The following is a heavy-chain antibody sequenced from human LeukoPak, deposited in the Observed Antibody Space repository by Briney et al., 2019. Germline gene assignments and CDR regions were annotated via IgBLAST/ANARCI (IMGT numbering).Heavy chain of an antibody. J-gene: IGHJ4*02. CDR3: ARFGQLVTPIDY. D-gene: IGHD6-13*01. CDR1: GYTFTGYY. Sequence: ASVKISRKASGYTFTGYYMHWVRQAPGQGLEWMGWINPNSGGTNYAQKFQGRVTMTRDTSISTAYMELSRLRSDDTAVYYCARFGQLVTPIDYWGQGTLVTVSS. CDR2: INPNSGGT. V-gene: IGHV1-2*02.